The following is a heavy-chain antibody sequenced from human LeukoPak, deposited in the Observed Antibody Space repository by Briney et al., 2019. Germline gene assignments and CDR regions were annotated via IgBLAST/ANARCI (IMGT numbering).Heavy chain of an antibody. J-gene: IGHJ4*02. D-gene: IGHD3-16*02. CDR2: IYYSGST. CDR3: ARLGSVWGSYRYFYYFDY. Sequence: GSLRLSCAASGFTFSTYSMSWIRQPPGKGLEWIGSIYYSGSTYYNPSLKSRVTISVDTSKNQFSLKLSSVTAADTAVYYCARLGSVWGSYRYFYYFDYWGQGTLVTVSS. V-gene: IGHV4-39*01. CDR1: GFTFSTYS.